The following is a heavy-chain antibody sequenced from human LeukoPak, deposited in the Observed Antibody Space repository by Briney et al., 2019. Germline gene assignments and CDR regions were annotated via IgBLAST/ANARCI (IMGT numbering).Heavy chain of an antibody. CDR3: ARAGMVRGVRPLPTDY. D-gene: IGHD3-10*01. V-gene: IGHV4-30-2*01. Sequence: PSQTLSLTCTVSGGSISSGGYYWSWIRQPPGKGLEWIGYIYHSGSTYYNPSLKSRVTISVDTSKNQFSLKLSSVTAADTAVYYCARAGMVRGVRPLPTDYWGQGTLVTVSS. J-gene: IGHJ4*02. CDR1: GGSISSGGYY. CDR2: IYHSGST.